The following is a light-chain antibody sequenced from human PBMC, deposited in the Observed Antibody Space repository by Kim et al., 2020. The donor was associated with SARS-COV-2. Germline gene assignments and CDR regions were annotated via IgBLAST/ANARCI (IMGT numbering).Light chain of an antibody. CDR2: WAS. J-gene: IGKJ2*01. V-gene: IGKV4-1*01. CDR1: QSVLYSSNNKNY. Sequence: RATINCTPSQSVLYSSNNKNYLAWYQQKPGQPPKLLIYWASTRESGVPDRFSGSGSGTDFTLTISSLQAEDVAVYYCQQYYSTPYTFGQGAKLEIK. CDR3: QQYYSTPYT.